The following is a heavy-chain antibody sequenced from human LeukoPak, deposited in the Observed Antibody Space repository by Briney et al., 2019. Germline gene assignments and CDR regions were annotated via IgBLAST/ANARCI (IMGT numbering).Heavy chain of an antibody. CDR1: GYTFTGYY. CDR3: ARAWLRLNPYFDY. CDR2: INPNSGGT. D-gene: IGHD5-12*01. J-gene: IGHJ4*02. Sequence: ASVKVSCKTSGYTFTGYYMHWVRQAPGQGLEWMGWINPNSGGTNYAQKFQGRVTMTRDTSISTSYMELSRLRSDDTAVYYCARAWLRLNPYFDYWGQGTLVTVSS. V-gene: IGHV1-2*02.